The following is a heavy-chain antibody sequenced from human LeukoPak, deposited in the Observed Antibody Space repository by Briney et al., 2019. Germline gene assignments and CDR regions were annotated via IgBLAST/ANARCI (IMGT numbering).Heavy chain of an antibody. J-gene: IGHJ4*02. CDR1: GYTFTGYY. D-gene: IGHD1-20*01. CDR3: ARARHNWNPFDY. CDR2: INPNSGGT. V-gene: IGHV1-2*02. Sequence: ASVKVSCKASGYTFTGYYMHWVRQAPGQGLEWMGWINPNSGGTNYAQKFQGRVTMTRDTSISTAYMELSRLRSDDTAVYYCARARHNWNPFDYWGQGTLVTVSS.